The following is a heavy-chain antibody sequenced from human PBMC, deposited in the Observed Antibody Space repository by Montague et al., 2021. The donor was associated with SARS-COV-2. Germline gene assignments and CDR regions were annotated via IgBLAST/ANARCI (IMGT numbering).Heavy chain of an antibody. V-gene: IGHV3-74*01. CDR1: GFTFSSHW. CDR3: ARDTGGSGSPLDY. Sequence: SLRLSCAASGFTFSSHWMHWVRQASGKGLVWVSRISGAGSVTNYADAVEGRFTISRDNAKNTLYLHMSSLRAEDTAVYYCARDTGGSGSPLDYWGQGTLVTVSA. D-gene: IGHD3-10*01. J-gene: IGHJ4*02. CDR2: ISGAGSVT.